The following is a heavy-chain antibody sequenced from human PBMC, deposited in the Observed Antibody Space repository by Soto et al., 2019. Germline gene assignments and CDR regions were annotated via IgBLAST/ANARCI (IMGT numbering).Heavy chain of an antibody. CDR3: AGYSYGYYYYGMDV. Sequence: GGSLRLSCAASGFTFSSYGMHWVRQAPGKGLEWVAVISYDGSNKYYADSVKGRFTISRDNSKNTLYLQMNSLRAEDTAVYYCAGYSYGYYYYGMDVWGQGTTVTVSS. CDR1: GFTFSSYG. CDR2: ISYDGSNK. J-gene: IGHJ6*02. V-gene: IGHV3-30*03. D-gene: IGHD5-18*01.